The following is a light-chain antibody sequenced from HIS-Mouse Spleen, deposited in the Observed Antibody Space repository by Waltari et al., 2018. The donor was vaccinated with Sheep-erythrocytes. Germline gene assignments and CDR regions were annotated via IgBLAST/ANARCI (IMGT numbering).Light chain of an antibody. V-gene: IGLV2-14*03. CDR3: SSYTSSSTLV. J-gene: IGLJ3*02. Sequence: QSALTQPASVSGSPGQSITLPCTGTSRAVGGSNYVSWYQQHPGKAPKLMIYDVSNRPSGVSNRFSGSKSGNTASLTISGLQAEDEADYYCSSYTSSSTLVFGGGTKLTVL. CDR1: SRAVGGSNY. CDR2: DVS.